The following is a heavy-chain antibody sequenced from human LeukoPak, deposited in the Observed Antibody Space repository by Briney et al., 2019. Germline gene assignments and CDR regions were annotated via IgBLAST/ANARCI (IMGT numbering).Heavy chain of an antibody. J-gene: IGHJ4*02. CDR2: IKQDGSEK. Sequence: GGSLRLSCAASGFTLSYYWMSWVRQAPGKGLEWVANIKQDGSEKYYVDSVKGRFTISRDNAKNSLYLQMNSLRDEDTAVYYCARDEHQYFSESSGRFDYWGQGTLVTVSS. V-gene: IGHV3-7*04. CDR3: ARDEHQYFSESSGRFDY. CDR1: GFTLSYYW. D-gene: IGHD3-22*01.